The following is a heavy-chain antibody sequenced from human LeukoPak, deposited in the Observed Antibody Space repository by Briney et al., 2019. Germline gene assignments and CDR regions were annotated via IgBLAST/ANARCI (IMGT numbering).Heavy chain of an antibody. CDR1: GYMFTGSY. CDR2: INPNSGGT. V-gene: IGHV1-2*02. J-gene: IGHJ4*02. CDR3: ARDGGGELLFD. D-gene: IGHD3-10*01. Sequence: ASVKVSCKASGYMFTGSYIHWVRQAPGQGLEWTGWINPNSGGTNYAQKFQGRVTMTRDTSITTAYMELSRLRSDDTAGYYCARDGGGELLFDWGQGTLVTVSS.